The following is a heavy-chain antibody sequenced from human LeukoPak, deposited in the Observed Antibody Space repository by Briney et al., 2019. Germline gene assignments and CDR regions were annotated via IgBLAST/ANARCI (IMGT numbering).Heavy chain of an antibody. J-gene: IGHJ4*02. V-gene: IGHV5-10-1*01. CDR2: IDPRDSYC. CDR3: ARHGGGFDY. D-gene: IGHD3-10*01. CDR1: GYSFTTYR. Sequence: GESLKISCKGSGYSFTTYRISWVRQMPGKGLEWMGTIDPRDSYCNYSPSFQGHVTISADKSISTASLQWSSLKASDTAMYYCARHGGGFDYWGQGTLVTVSS.